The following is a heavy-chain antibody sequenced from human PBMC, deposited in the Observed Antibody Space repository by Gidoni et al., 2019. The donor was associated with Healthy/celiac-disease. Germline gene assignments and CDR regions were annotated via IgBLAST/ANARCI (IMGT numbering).Heavy chain of an antibody. Sequence: QVQLVESGGGLVKPGGPPRLSCAASGFPFSDYYMRWIRQAPGKGLEWVSYISSSGSTIYYADSVKGRFTISRDNAKNSLYLQMNSLRAEDTAVYYCARVGDSSGYYFVGAFDIWGQGTMVTVSS. CDR1: GFPFSDYY. CDR2: ISSSGSTI. J-gene: IGHJ3*02. D-gene: IGHD3-22*01. CDR3: ARVGDSSGYYFVGAFDI. V-gene: IGHV3-11*01.